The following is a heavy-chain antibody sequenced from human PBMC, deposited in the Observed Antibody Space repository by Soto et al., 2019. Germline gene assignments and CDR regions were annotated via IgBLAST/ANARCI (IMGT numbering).Heavy chain of an antibody. D-gene: IGHD2-15*01. Sequence: PGGSLRLSCAASGFTFSSYWMSWVRQAPGKGLEWVANIKQDGSEKYYVDSVKGRFTISRDNAKNSLYLQMNSLRAEDTAVYYCASEWWIHDFDCWGQGTMVNVSS. CDR3: ASEWWIHDFDC. J-gene: IGHJ3*01. CDR2: IKQDGSEK. CDR1: GFTFSSYW. V-gene: IGHV3-7*05.